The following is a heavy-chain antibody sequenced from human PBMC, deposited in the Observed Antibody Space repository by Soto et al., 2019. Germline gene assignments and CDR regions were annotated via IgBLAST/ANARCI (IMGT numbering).Heavy chain of an antibody. CDR2: ISYDGSNK. Sequence: QVQRVESGGGVVQPGRSLRLSCAASGFTFSSYAMHWVRQAPGKGLEWVAVISYDGSNKYYADSVKGRFTISRDNSKNTLYLQMNSLRAEDTAVYYCARDDSSSLDYWGQGTLVTVSS. D-gene: IGHD6-13*01. CDR1: GFTFSSYA. J-gene: IGHJ4*02. V-gene: IGHV3-30-3*01. CDR3: ARDDSSSLDY.